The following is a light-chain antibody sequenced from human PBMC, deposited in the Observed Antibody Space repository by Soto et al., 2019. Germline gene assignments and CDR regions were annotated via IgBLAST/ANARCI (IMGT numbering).Light chain of an antibody. Sequence: QSVLTQPASVSGSPGQSITISCTGTSSDIGGYNYVSWYQQLPGKVPKLIIYDVSNRPSGVSDRFSGSKSGNGASLTISGLXXXXXXDYYCSSYTSTSTLYVFGTGTKV. V-gene: IGLV2-14*03. J-gene: IGLJ1*01. CDR1: SSDIGGYNY. CDR2: DVS. CDR3: SSYTSTSTLYV.